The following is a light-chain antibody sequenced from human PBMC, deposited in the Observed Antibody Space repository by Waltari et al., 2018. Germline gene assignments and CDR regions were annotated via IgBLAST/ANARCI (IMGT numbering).Light chain of an antibody. CDR1: QSVSNS. CDR2: YAS. CDR3: HQSSSLPIT. J-gene: IGKJ5*01. V-gene: IGKV6-21*01. Sequence: EIVLTQSPDFQSVTPKEKVTITCRASQSVSNSLHWYQQKPDQSPQLLIKYASQSFPSVPTRISGSGSGTDFTLTINSLEDDDAATYYCHQSSSLPITFGQGTRLEIK.